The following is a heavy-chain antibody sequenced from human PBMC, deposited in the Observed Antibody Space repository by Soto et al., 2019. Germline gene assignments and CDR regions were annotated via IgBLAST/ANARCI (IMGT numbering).Heavy chain of an antibody. D-gene: IGHD3-3*01. CDR1: GVSLSTSGVG. CDR3: ARSYYDFWSGYYWFDP. CDR2: IFWNDDK. Sequence: QITLKESGPTLVKPTQTLTLTCTFSGVSLSTSGVGVSWIRQPPGKALEWLALIFWNDDKRYSPSLKSRLTHNKDTSKNQLVLTMSHRDPVETATYYCARSYYDFWSGYYWFDPWGQGAQVNVSS. V-gene: IGHV2-5*01. J-gene: IGHJ5*02.